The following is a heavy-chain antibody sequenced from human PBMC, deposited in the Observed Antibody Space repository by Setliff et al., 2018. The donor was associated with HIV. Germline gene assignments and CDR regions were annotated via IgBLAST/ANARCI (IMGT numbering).Heavy chain of an antibody. CDR3: ARDYLYYNLYNGSPVYGMDV. D-gene: IGHD3-3*01. CDR1: GFPFSSYE. J-gene: IGHJ6*02. CDR2: IWYDGSNK. Sequence: PGGSLRLSCAASGFPFSSYEMNWVRQAPGKGLEWLAVIWYDGSNKYYADSVKGRFTISRDNSKNSLYLQMNSLRVEDTAVYYCARDYLYYNLYNGSPVYGMDVWGQGTTVTVSS. V-gene: IGHV3-33*08.